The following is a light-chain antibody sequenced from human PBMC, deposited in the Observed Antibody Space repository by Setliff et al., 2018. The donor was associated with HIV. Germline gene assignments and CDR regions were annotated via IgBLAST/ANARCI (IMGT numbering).Light chain of an antibody. J-gene: IGLJ1*01. V-gene: IGLV2-14*01. CDR3: SSYAISNTLH. CDR1: SSDVGGYNY. Sequence: QSVLTQPASVSGSPGQSITISCTGTSSDVGGYNYVSWYQHHPGKAPKLIIYEVRNRPSGVSNRFSGSKSGNTASLTISGLQAEDEADYYCSSYAISNTLHFGTGTKVTVL. CDR2: EVR.